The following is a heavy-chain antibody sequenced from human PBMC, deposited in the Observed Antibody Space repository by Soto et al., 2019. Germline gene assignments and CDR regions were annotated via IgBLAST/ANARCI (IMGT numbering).Heavy chain of an antibody. J-gene: IGHJ4*02. D-gene: IGHD4-17*01. V-gene: IGHV3-23*01. CDR1: GFTFYNYA. Sequence: EVQLLESGGGWVQPGGSLRLSCAASGFTFYNYALSWVRQAPGKGLEWVSVISGGGSTTFYADSVRGRFTISRDNSKNPWYLQMNSLGAEDTAVYYCAKVVGMTTVTFDSYYFDSWGQGALVTVSS. CDR2: ISGGGSTT. CDR3: AKVVGMTTVTFDSYYFDS.